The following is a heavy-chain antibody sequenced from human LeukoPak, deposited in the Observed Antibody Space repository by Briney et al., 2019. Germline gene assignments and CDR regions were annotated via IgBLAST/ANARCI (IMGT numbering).Heavy chain of an antibody. J-gene: IGHJ4*02. Sequence: SETLSLTCTVSGGSISSSSYYWGWIRQPPGKGLEWIGSIYYSGSTYYNPSLKSRVTISVDTSKNQFSLKLSSVTAADTAVYYCARGAGRRAGSFFDYWGQGTLVTVSS. D-gene: IGHD1-1*01. CDR1: GGSISSSSYY. CDR2: IYYSGST. V-gene: IGHV4-39*01. CDR3: ARGAGRRAGSFFDY.